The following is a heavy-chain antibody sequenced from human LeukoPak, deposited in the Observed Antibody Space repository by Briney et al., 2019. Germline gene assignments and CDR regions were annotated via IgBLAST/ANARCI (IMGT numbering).Heavy chain of an antibody. V-gene: IGHV3-23*01. J-gene: IGHJ4*02. D-gene: IGHD6-13*01. CDR2: ISGRGDNT. CDR1: GFTFSSYA. Sequence: GGSLRLSCAASGFTFSSYAMSWVRQVPGKGLEWVSVISGRGDNTYYADSVKGRFTISRDNSKNTLYLQMNSLRAEDTAVYYCAKEIPYSSSWIHYFDYWGQGTLVTVSS. CDR3: AKEIPYSSSWIHYFDY.